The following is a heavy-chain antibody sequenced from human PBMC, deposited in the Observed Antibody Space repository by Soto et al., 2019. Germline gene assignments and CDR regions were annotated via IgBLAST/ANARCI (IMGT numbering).Heavy chain of an antibody. V-gene: IGHV2-5*02. J-gene: IGHJ4*02. CDR1: GFSLTTDGAG. D-gene: IGHD4-4*01. CDR3: AHRPLDYNSYAPYFDY. CDR2: IYWDDDK. Sequence: QITLRETGPTLVNPTQTLTVTCTLSGFSLTTDGAGVGWIRQPPGKALEWLALIYWDDDKRYSPSLRSRLTITKDTSKNQVVLTMTNVDPVDTATYYCAHRPLDYNSYAPYFDYWGQGTLVTVSS.